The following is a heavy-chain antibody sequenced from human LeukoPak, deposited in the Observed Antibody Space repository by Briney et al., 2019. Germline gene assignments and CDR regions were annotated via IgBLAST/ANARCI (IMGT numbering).Heavy chain of an antibody. CDR2: INWNGGST. J-gene: IGHJ4*02. D-gene: IGHD3-22*01. CDR3: ARDRGYYYDSSGGGYFDY. Sequence: GGSLRLSCAASGFTFDTYNFNWVRQAPGKGLEWVSGINWNGGSTGYADSVKGRFTISRDNAKNSLYLQMSSLRAEDTALYYCARDRGYYYDSSGGGYFDYWGQGTLVTVSS. V-gene: IGHV3-20*04. CDR1: GFTFDTYN.